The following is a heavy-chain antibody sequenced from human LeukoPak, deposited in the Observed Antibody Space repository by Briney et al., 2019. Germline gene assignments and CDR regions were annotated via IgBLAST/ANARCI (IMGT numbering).Heavy chain of an antibody. V-gene: IGHV4-59*11. Sequence: SETLSLTCAVSDDSFSSHYWTWIRQPPGKGLEWIGYISYIGSTNYNPSLKSRATISIDTSKNQFSLKLSSVTVADTAVYYCARSGPPAGRPDAFDIWGQGTMATVLS. CDR3: ARSGPPAGRPDAFDI. CDR2: ISYIGST. J-gene: IGHJ3*02. D-gene: IGHD2-2*01. CDR1: DDSFSSHY.